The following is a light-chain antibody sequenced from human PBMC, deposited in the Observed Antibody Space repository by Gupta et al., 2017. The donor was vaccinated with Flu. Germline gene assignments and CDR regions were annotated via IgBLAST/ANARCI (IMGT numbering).Light chain of an antibody. CDR1: QSVNSF. J-gene: IGKJ4*01. Sequence: EIVLTQSPATLSLSPGERATLSCRASQSVNSFLAWYQQKPGQAPRVLIYDASKRATGTPARFSGSGSGTEFTLTISSLEPEDFAVYYCQQRINLPLSFGRGTQVAIK. CDR3: QQRINLPLS. CDR2: DAS. V-gene: IGKV3-11*01.